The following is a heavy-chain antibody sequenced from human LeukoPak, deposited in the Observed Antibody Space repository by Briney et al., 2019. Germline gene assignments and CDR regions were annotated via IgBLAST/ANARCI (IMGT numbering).Heavy chain of an antibody. CDR1: GDSFSSFY. CDR3: ARSHIVVVPAAISNWFDP. V-gene: IGHV4-59*01. J-gene: IGHJ5*02. Sequence: SETLSLTCSVSGDSFSSFYWSWVRQSPGKGLEWIGYIYYTRSTNYNPSLKSRVTISVDTSKNQFSLKLSSVTAADTAVYYCARSHIVVVPAAISNWFDPWGQGTLVTVSS. D-gene: IGHD2-2*01. CDR2: IYYTRST.